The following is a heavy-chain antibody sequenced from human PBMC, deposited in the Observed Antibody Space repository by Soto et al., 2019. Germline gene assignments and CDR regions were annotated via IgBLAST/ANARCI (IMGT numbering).Heavy chain of an antibody. J-gene: IGHJ6*02. CDR2: MNPNSGNT. Sequence: GASVKVSCKASGYTFTSYDINWVRQATGQGLEWMGWMNPNSGNTGYAQKFQGRVTMTRNTSISTAYMEPSSLRSEDTAVYYCARADVGAAGIWTQYYYYYYGMDVWGQGTTVTVSS. CDR3: ARADVGAAGIWTQYYYYYYGMDV. CDR1: GYTFTSYD. D-gene: IGHD6-13*01. V-gene: IGHV1-8*01.